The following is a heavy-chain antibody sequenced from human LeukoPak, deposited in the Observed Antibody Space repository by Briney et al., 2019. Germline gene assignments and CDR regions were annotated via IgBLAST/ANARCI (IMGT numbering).Heavy chain of an antibody. CDR3: AKELSSGSFWDY. CDR2: IRSDATTK. J-gene: IGHJ4*02. D-gene: IGHD1-26*01. V-gene: IGHV3-30*02. CDR1: GFTFSSYG. Sequence: GSLRLSCAASGFTFSSYGMHWVRQAPGKGLEWVAHIRSDATTKNYADSVKGRFTISRDNSKNTLWLQMNGLTADDTAVYYCAKELSSGSFWDYWGQGTLVTVSS.